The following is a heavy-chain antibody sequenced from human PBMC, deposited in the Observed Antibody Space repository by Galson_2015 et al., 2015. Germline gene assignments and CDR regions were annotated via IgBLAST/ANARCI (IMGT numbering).Heavy chain of an antibody. D-gene: IGHD1-26*01. CDR3: ARDSGHWSGSNRGEFDI. J-gene: IGHJ3*02. CDR2: IKQDGSVK. Sequence: SLRLSCAASGFTFSNYWMSWVRQAPGKGLEWVANIKQDGSVKLYVDSVRGRFTISRDNPRNSLYLQMNSLRAEDTAVYFCARDSGHWSGSNRGEFDIWGQGTMVTVSS. V-gene: IGHV3-7*03. CDR1: GFTFSNYW.